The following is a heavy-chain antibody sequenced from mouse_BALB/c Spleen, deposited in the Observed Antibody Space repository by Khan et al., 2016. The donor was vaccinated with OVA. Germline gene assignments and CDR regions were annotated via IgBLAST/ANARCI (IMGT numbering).Heavy chain of an antibody. CDR2: ITYSGRT. Sequence: EVQLQESGPGLVKPSQSLSLTCTVTGYSITSDCAWNWIRQFPGSKLEWMGYITYSGRTSYTPSLKSRISITRETSKNQFLLPLNSVTTDDTATYCCVRGRAYWAPGPLVTVSP. D-gene: IGHD3-2*02. CDR3: VRGRAY. CDR1: GYSITSDCA. V-gene: IGHV3-2*02. J-gene: IGHJ3*01.